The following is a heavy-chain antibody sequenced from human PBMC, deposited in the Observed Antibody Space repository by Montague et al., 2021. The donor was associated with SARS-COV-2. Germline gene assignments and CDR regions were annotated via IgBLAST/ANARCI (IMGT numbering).Heavy chain of an antibody. D-gene: IGHD2-15*01. J-gene: IGHJ4*02. CDR3: ARHYSATLPAVY. V-gene: IGHV4-59*08. Sequence: SETLSLTCTVSGGSVSSFYWSWFRQPPGKGLEWIGYISDSGSTNYNPSLTSRVTMSVDTSKNQFSLKVSSVTAADTAVHYCARHYSATLPAVYWGQGTLVTVSS. CDR2: ISDSGST. CDR1: GGSVSSFY.